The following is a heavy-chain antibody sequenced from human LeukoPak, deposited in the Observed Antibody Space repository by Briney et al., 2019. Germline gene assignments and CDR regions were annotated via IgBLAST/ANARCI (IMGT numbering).Heavy chain of an antibody. CDR1: GFTLDDYG. CDR2: INWNGGST. D-gene: IGHD6-19*01. CDR3: ARKSSGWYSHYYYYYMDV. V-gene: IGHV3-20*04. J-gene: IGHJ6*03. Sequence: GGSLRLSCAASGFTLDDYGMNWVRQAPGKWLEWVSGINWNGGSTGYADSVKGRFTISRDNAKNSLYLQMNSLRAEDTALYYCARKSSGWYSHYYYYYMDVWGKGTTVTVSS.